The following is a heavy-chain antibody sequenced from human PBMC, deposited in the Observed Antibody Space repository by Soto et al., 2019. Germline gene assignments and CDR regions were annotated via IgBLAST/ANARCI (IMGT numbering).Heavy chain of an antibody. CDR3: VKSRCGANYDIFD. J-gene: IGHJ4*02. D-gene: IGHD3-9*01. V-gene: IGHV3-64D*06. Sequence: PGGSLRLSCSASGFTFSSFSMHWVRQSPGKGLEYVSHMSSDGGRIYYADSVKGRFTISRDNSKKMLYLQMSSLRPDDSAVYYWVKSRCGANYDIFDWGQGTQVTV. CDR2: MSSDGGRI. CDR1: GFTFSSFS.